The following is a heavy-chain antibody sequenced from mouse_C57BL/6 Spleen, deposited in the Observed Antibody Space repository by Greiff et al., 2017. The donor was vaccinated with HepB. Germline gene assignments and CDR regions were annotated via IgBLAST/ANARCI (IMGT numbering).Heavy chain of an antibody. D-gene: IGHD1-1*01. CDR1: GYTFTSYW. V-gene: IGHV1-61*01. J-gene: IGHJ4*01. CDR3: ARRYYYGYYAMDY. Sequence: VQLQQPGAELVRPGSSVKLSCKASGYTFTSYWMDWVKQRPGQGLEWIGNIYPSDSETHYNQKFKDKATLTVDKSSSTAYMQLSRLTSEDSAVYYCARRYYYGYYAMDYWGQGTSVTVSS. CDR2: IYPSDSET.